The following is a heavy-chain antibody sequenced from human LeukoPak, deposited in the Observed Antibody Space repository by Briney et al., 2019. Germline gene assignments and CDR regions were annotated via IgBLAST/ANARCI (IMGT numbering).Heavy chain of an antibody. Sequence: GASVKVSCKASGYTFTSYGISWVRQAPGQGLEWMGWISAYNGNTNYAQKLQGRVTMTTDTSTSTAYMELRSLRSDDTAVYYCARLVVVPAATNWFDPWGQGTLVTVSS. V-gene: IGHV1-18*01. D-gene: IGHD2-2*01. CDR2: ISAYNGNT. J-gene: IGHJ5*02. CDR3: ARLVVVPAATNWFDP. CDR1: GYTFTSYG.